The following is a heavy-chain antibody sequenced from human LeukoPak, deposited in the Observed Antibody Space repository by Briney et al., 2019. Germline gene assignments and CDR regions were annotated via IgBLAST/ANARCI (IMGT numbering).Heavy chain of an antibody. CDR2: ISAYNGNT. V-gene: IGHV1-18*01. J-gene: IGHJ6*02. D-gene: IGHD3-10*01. CDR1: GYTFTSYG. CDR3: ARDLVKLLWFGEFYYYYYYGMDV. Sequence: GASVKVSCKASGYTFTSYGISWVRQAPGQGLEWMGWISAYNGNTNYAQKLQGRVTMTTDTSTSTAYMELRSLRSDDTAVYYCARDLVKLLWFGEFYYYYYYGMDVWGQGTTVTVSS.